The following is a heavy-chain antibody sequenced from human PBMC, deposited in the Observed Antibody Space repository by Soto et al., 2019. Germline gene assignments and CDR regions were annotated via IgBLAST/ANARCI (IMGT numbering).Heavy chain of an antibody. CDR2: IGTAGDT. V-gene: IGHV3-13*04. CDR3: ARSPPGGYHYYYGMDV. D-gene: IGHD3-22*01. CDR1: GVSCSRYE. J-gene: IGHJ6*02. Sequence: CGPLRVSCAAGGVSCSRYEMQWVRQATGKGLEWVSAIGTAGDTYYPGSVKGRFTISRENAKNSLYLQMNSLRAGDTAVYYCARSPPGGYHYYYGMDVWGQGTTVTVSS.